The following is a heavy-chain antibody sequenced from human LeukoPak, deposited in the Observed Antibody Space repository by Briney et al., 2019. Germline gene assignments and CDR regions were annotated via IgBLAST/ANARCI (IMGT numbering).Heavy chain of an antibody. CDR1: GFTFSSYA. D-gene: IGHD6-13*01. Sequence: GRSLRLSCAASGFTFSSYAMHWVRQAPGKGLEWVAVISYDGSNKYYADSVKGRLTISRDNSKNTLYLQMNSLRAEDTAVYYCAREKYSSSWPIYFDYWGQGTLVTVSS. V-gene: IGHV3-30-3*01. CDR2: ISYDGSNK. CDR3: AREKYSSSWPIYFDY. J-gene: IGHJ4*02.